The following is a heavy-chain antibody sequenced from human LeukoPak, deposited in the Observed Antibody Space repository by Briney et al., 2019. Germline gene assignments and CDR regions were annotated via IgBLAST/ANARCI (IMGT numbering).Heavy chain of an antibody. CDR2: ISTSTGDT. J-gene: IGHJ4*02. Sequence: GASVTVSCKPSGYIFTTYNLHWVRQAPGQGLEWMGWISTSTGDTDYARNLRGRVTMSTDASTGTAYMELRRLRSDDTAVYYCARSHNVYFDYWGQGTLLTV. CDR1: GYIFTTYN. D-gene: IGHD5-24*01. V-gene: IGHV1-18*04. CDR3: ARSHNVYFDY.